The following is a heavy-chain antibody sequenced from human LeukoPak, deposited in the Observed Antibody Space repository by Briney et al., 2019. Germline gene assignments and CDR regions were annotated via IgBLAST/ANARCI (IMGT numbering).Heavy chain of an antibody. J-gene: IGHJ4*02. CDR1: GYTFTSYD. Sequence: ASVKVSCKASGYTFTSYDINWVRQATGQGLEWMGWMNPNSGNTGYAQKFQGRVTMTRNTSISTAYMELSSLRSEDTAVHYCARVCSSTSGHEGIDYWGQGTLVTVSS. CDR3: ARVCSSTSGHEGIDY. V-gene: IGHV1-8*01. D-gene: IGHD2-2*01. CDR2: MNPNSGNT.